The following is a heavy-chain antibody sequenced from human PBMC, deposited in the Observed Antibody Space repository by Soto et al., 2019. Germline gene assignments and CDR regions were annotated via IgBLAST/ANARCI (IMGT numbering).Heavy chain of an antibody. CDR3: ARVLGPYNWNDPSFDY. CDR1: GGTFSSYA. V-gene: IGHV1-69*13. Sequence: SVKVSCKASGGTFSSYAISWVRQAPGQGLEWMGGIIPIFGTANYAQKFQGRVTITADESTSTAYMELSSLRSEDTAVHYCARVLGPYNWNDPSFDYWGQGTLVTVSS. CDR2: IIPIFGTA. J-gene: IGHJ4*02. D-gene: IGHD1-20*01.